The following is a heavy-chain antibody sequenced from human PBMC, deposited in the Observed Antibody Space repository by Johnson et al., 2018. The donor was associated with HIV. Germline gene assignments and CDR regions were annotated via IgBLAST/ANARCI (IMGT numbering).Heavy chain of an antibody. Sequence: VQLVESGGGLVQPGGSLRLSCAASGFTFSSYAMSWVRQAPGKGLEWVSAISGSGGSTYYADSVKGRFTISRDNSKNTLYLQMNSLRAEDTAVYYCARGDIVVVPAATRAQDAFDIWGQGTMVTVSA. J-gene: IGHJ3*02. CDR3: ARGDIVVVPAATRAQDAFDI. CDR1: GFTFSSYA. D-gene: IGHD2-2*01. V-gene: IGHV3-23*04. CDR2: ISGSGGST.